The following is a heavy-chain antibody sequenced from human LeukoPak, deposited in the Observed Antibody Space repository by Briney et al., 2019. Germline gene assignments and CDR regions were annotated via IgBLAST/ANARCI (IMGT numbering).Heavy chain of an antibody. CDR3: ARVHRYGSGSYYLDY. J-gene: IGHJ4*02. V-gene: IGHV1-69*05. D-gene: IGHD3-10*01. CDR1: GYTFTGYY. Sequence: ASVKVSCKASGYTFTGYYMHWVRQAPGQGLEWMGRIIPIFGTANYAQKFQGRVTITTDESTSTAYMELSSLRSEDTAVCYCARVHRYGSGSYYLDYWGQGTLVTVSS. CDR2: IIPIFGTA.